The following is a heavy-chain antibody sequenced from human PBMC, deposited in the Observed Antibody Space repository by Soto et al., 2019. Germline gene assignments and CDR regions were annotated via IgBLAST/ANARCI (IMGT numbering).Heavy chain of an antibody. Sequence: ASVKVSCKASGYTFTSYAMHWVRQAPGQRLEWMGWINAGNGNTKYSQKLQGRVTINRDTSASTAYMELSSLRSQDTAVYYCARLDRWREFDYWGQGTLVTVSS. V-gene: IGHV1-3*01. CDR1: GYTFTSYA. CDR3: ARLDRWREFDY. CDR2: INAGNGNT. J-gene: IGHJ4*02. D-gene: IGHD2-15*01.